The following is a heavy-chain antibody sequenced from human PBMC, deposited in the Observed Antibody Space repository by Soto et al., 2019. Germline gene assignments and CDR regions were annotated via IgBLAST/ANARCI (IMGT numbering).Heavy chain of an antibody. V-gene: IGHV1-18*01. J-gene: IGHJ6*02. Sequence: ASVKVSCKASGYTFTSYGISWVRQAPGQGLEWMGWISAYNGNTNYAQKLQGRVTMTTDTSTSTVYMELRSLRSDDTAVYYCATLGYCISTSCYANYYYGLDVWGQGTTVTVSS. D-gene: IGHD2-2*01. CDR2: ISAYNGNT. CDR1: GYTFTSYG. CDR3: ATLGYCISTSCYANYYYGLDV.